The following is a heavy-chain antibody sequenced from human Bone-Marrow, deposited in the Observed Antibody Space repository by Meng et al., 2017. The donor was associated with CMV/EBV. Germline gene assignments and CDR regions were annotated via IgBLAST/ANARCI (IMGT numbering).Heavy chain of an antibody. CDR3: SSDVVYSSSYFDY. CDR2: INLNSGGT. CDR1: GGTFSSCA. Sequence: QRAQQWGGVEKPGPSVKVSLNASGGTFSSCAISWGRQRQGQGLGWMGCINLNSGGTNYSHKFHDSRVMIRETSTNTAYMEMIRLVSDDTTVYYCSSDVVYSSSYFDYWGQGTLVTVSS. D-gene: IGHD6-6*01. J-gene: IGHJ4*02. V-gene: IGHV1-2*02.